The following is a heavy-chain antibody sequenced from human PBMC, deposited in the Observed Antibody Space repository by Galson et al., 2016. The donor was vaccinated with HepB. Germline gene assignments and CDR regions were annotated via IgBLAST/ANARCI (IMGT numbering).Heavy chain of an antibody. J-gene: IGHJ4*02. CDR2: INPKNGAT. CDR3: VREAQGYSGF. Sequence: SVKVSCKASGYSFTTYFIYWVRQAPGQGLEWMGWINPKNGATRYAQKFEDRVTMSRDTSTATVYVELTSVTSDDTAVFYCVREAQGYSGFWGQGTLVTVSS. D-gene: IGHD5-12*01. CDR1: GYSFTTYF. V-gene: IGHV1-2*02.